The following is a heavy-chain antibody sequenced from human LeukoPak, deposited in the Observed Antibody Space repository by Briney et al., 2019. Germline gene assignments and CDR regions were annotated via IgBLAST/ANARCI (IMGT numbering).Heavy chain of an antibody. V-gene: IGHV3-30*02. CDR1: GFTFSSNG. D-gene: IGHD5-18*01. CDR2: IRNDGSNK. J-gene: IGHJ4*02. Sequence: PGGSLSLSCPAPGFTFSSNGMHWVRQAPGKGLEWVAFIRNDGSNKNYADSVKGRFTISRDNSKNTLYLQMNSLRAEDTAVYYCAKYFVDTGMTYFDDWWEGGLVIVSS. CDR3: AKYFVDTGMTYFDD.